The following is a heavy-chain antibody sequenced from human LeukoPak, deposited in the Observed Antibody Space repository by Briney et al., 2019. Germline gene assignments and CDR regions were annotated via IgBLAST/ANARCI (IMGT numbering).Heavy chain of an antibody. J-gene: IGHJ4*02. CDR2: ISGSGGST. CDR1: GFTFSSYA. V-gene: IGHV3-23*01. Sequence: PGGSLRLSCAASGFTFSSYAMSWVRQAPGKGLEWVSAISGSGGSTYYADSVKGRFTISRDNSKNTLYLQMNSLRAEDTAVYYCAQGGAVVIGPYFDYWGQGTLVTVSS. CDR3: AQGGAVVIGPYFDY. D-gene: IGHD3-22*01.